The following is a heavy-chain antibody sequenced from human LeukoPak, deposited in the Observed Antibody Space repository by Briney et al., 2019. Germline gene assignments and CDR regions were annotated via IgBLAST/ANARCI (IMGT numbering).Heavy chain of an antibody. D-gene: IGHD1-26*01. CDR3: ASPGTSGRYTGPLGAFDI. V-gene: IGHV1-2*02. CDR1: GYTFTGYY. CDR2: INPNSGGT. Sequence: ASVKVSCKASGYTFTGYYMHWVRQAPGQGLEWMGWINPNSGGTNYAQKFQGRVTMTRDKSISTAYLQWSSLKASDTAMYYCASPGTSGRYTGPLGAFDIWGQGTMVTVSS. J-gene: IGHJ3*02.